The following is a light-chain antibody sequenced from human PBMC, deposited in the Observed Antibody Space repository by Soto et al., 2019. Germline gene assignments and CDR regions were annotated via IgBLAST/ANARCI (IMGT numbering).Light chain of an antibody. Sequence: EIILTQSPDTLSLSPGERATLSCRASQTVSSNYLAWYQQKPGQAPRLLISGASTRATGIPARFSGSGSGSEFTLTISSLQSEDFAVYYCQQYNEWPQITFGQGTRLEIK. CDR1: QTVSSN. CDR2: GAS. V-gene: IGKV3D-15*01. CDR3: QQYNEWPQIT. J-gene: IGKJ5*01.